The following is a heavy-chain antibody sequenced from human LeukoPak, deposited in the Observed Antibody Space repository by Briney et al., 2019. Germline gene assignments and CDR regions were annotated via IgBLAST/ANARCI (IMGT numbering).Heavy chain of an antibody. CDR3: ATGSHIVGAVH. V-gene: IGHV1-2*02. CDR2: INPNSGGT. D-gene: IGHD1-26*01. Sequence: ASVKVSCKASGYTFIGYYMHWVRQAPGQGLEWMGWINPNSGGTNYAQKFQGRVTMTEDTSTDTAYMELSSLRSEDTAVYYCATGSHIVGAVHWGQGTLVTVSS. CDR1: GYTFIGYY. J-gene: IGHJ4*02.